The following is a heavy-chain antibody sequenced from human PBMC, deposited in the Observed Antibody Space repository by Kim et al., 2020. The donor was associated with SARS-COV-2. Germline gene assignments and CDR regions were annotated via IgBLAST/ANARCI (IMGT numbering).Heavy chain of an antibody. D-gene: IGHD3-10*01. Sequence: GGSLRLSCAASGFTFSDYYMSWIRQAPGKGLEWVSYISSSSSYTNYADSVKGRFTISRDNAKNSLYLQMNSLRAEDTAVYYCARGGGSGRIWFDPWGQGTLVTVSS. CDR1: GFTFSDYY. CDR2: ISSSSSYT. J-gene: IGHJ5*02. CDR3: ARGGGSGRIWFDP. V-gene: IGHV3-11*03.